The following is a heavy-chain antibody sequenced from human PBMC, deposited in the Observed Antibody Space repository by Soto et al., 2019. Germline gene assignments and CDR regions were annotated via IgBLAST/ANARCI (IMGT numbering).Heavy chain of an antibody. V-gene: IGHV1-2*02. CDR2: INPNSGGT. Sequence: QVKLVQSGAEVKKPGASVKVSCKASGYTFTGYYMHWVRQAPGQGLEWMGWINPNSGGTNYAQKFQGRVTMTRDTSISTAYMELSRLRSDDTAVYYCAREGSSSWYEEGRAFDIWGQGTMVTVSS. CDR1: GYTFTGYY. D-gene: IGHD6-13*01. J-gene: IGHJ3*02. CDR3: AREGSSSWYEEGRAFDI.